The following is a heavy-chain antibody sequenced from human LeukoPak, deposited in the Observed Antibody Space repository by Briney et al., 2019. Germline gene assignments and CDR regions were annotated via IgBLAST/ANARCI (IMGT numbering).Heavy chain of an antibody. CDR3: ARDSSSWYANWFDP. V-gene: IGHV1-2*02. CDR2: INPNSGGT. CDR1: GYTFTGHY. D-gene: IGHD6-13*01. Sequence: GASGTVSCKAAGYTFTGHYMHWVRQAPGQGLEWMGWINPNSGGTDYAQKFQGRVTMTRETSISTAYMGLRRLRSDDTAVYYCARDSSSWYANWFDPWGQGTLVTVSS. J-gene: IGHJ5*02.